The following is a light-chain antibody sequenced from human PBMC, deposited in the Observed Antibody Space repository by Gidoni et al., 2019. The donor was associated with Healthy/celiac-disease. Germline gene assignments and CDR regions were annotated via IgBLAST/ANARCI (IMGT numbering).Light chain of an antibody. J-gene: IGKJ5*01. CDR3: QKYNSAPRT. CDR2: AAS. V-gene: IGKV1-27*01. Sequence: DSQMTQSPSSLSASVGDRVTITCRASQVIRNYLAWYQQKPGKVPKLLIYAASTLQSGVPSRFSGSGSGTDCTLTISSLQPEDVATYYCQKYNSAPRTFGQGTRLEIK. CDR1: QVIRNY.